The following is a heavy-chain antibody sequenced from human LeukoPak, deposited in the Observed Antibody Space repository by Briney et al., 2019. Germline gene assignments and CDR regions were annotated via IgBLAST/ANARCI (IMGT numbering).Heavy chain of an antibody. CDR3: AKDSCSSTSCYAHY. CDR1: GFTFSDYY. J-gene: IGHJ4*02. CDR2: ISGSGGST. V-gene: IGHV3-23*01. Sequence: GGSLRLSCAASGFTFSDYYMSWVRQAPGKGLEWVSVISGSGGSTYYADSVKGRFTISRDNSKNTLYLQMNSLRAEATAVYYCAKDSCSSTSCYAHYWGQGTLVTVSS. D-gene: IGHD2-2*01.